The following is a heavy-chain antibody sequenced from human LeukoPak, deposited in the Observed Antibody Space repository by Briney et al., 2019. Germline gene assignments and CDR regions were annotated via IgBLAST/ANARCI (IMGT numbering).Heavy chain of an antibody. CDR3: ARDTGLVELRSYYYYYYMDV. CDR2: IIPIFGTA. J-gene: IGHJ6*03. D-gene: IGHD1-7*01. V-gene: IGHV1-69*05. CDR1: GGTFSSYA. Sequence: SVMVSCKASGGTFSSYAISWVRQAPGQGLEWMGGIIPIFGTANYAQKFQGRVTITTDESTSTAYMELSSLRSEDTAVYYCARDTGLVELRSYYYYYYMDVWGKGTTVTASS.